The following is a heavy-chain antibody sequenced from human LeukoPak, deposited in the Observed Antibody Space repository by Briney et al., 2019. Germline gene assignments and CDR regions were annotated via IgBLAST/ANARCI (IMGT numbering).Heavy chain of an antibody. CDR3: ARGRGTGSPIGPRYFDP. J-gene: IGHJ2*01. D-gene: IGHD3-10*01. CDR2: IYPADSDT. Sequence: GEPLKISCKGSGYLFTSYWIAWVRQMPGKGLERMGIIYPADSDTRYSPSFQGQVTISADKSISTAFLRWTSLKASDTAIYYCARGRGTGSPIGPRYFDPWGRGTLVTVSS. CDR1: GYLFTSYW. V-gene: IGHV5-51*01.